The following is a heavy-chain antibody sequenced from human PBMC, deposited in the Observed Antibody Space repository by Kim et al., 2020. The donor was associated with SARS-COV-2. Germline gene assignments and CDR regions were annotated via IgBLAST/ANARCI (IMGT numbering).Heavy chain of an antibody. CDR3: AKSSRRRLQFPPDS. CDR2: ISHGGVT. Sequence: SETLSLTCAVSDGSFSGYSWSWIRQPPGKGLEWIGEISHGGVTNYNPTLESRLTLTLNTSKSQFSLQLSSVSDAYTAVYYCAKSSRRRLQFPPDSWGQGTLVTVSS. V-gene: IGHV4-34*01. CDR1: DGSFSGYS. J-gene: IGHJ5*01. D-gene: IGHD2-21*02.